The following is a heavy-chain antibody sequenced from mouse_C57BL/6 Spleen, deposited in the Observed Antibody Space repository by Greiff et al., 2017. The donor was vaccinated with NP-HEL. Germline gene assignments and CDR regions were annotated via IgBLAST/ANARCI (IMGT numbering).Heavy chain of an antibody. V-gene: IGHV1-26*01. Sequence: VQLQQSGPELVKPGASVKISCKASGYTFTDYYMNWVKQSHGKSLEWIGDINPNNGGTSYNQKFKGKATLTVDKSSSTAYMELRSLTSEDSAVYYCAAQATWAWFAYWGQGTLVTVSA. CDR1: GYTFTDYY. CDR2: INPNNGGT. CDR3: AAQATWAWFAY. D-gene: IGHD3-2*02. J-gene: IGHJ3*01.